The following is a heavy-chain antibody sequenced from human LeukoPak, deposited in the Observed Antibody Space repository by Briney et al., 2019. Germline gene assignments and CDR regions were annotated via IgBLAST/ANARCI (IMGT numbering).Heavy chain of an antibody. D-gene: IGHD3-16*01. CDR3: ARVDYLDAFDI. Sequence: SETLSLTCAVYGGSFSGYYWSWIRQPPGKGLEWIGEINHSGSTNYNPSLTSRGTISVDTSKNQFSLKLSSVTAADMAVYYCARVDYLDAFDIWGQGTMVTVSS. V-gene: IGHV4-34*01. CDR1: GGSFSGYY. CDR2: INHSGST. J-gene: IGHJ3*02.